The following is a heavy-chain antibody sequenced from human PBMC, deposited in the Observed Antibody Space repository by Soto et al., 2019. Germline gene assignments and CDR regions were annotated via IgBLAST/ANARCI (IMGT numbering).Heavy chain of an antibody. CDR1: GGSFSGYY. Sequence: PSETLSLTCAVYGGSFSGYYWSWIRQPPGKGLEWIGEINHSVSTNYNPSLKSRVTISVDTSKNQFSLKLSSVTAADTAVYYCARGPTATRYYAFRSGYCDFDYWGQGTLVTVSS. V-gene: IGHV4-34*01. J-gene: IGHJ4*02. D-gene: IGHD3-3*01. CDR3: ARGPTATRYYAFRSGYCDFDY. CDR2: INHSVST.